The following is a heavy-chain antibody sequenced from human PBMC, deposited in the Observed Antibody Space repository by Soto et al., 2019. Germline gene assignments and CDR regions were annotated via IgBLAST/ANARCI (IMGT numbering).Heavy chain of an antibody. CDR1: GLTFISYW. J-gene: IGHJ4*02. V-gene: IGHV3-7*04. Sequence: EVQLGESGGTLVRPGGSRGFSCVALGLTFISYWMSWFRQAPGKGLEWVANIKQDGSEKYYVDSVKGRFTISRDNAKNSLYLQMNSLRAEDTAVYYCAREIAVVRGASYFDYWGQGTLVTVFS. CDR3: AREIAVVRGASYFDY. CDR2: IKQDGSEK. D-gene: IGHD2-15*01.